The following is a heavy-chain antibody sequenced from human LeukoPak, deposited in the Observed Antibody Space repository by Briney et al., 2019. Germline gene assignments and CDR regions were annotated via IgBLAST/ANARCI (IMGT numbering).Heavy chain of an antibody. V-gene: IGHV1-2*02. Sequence: ASVKVSCKASGYTFTGYYMHWVRQAPGQGLEWMGWINPNSGGTNYAQKFQGRVTMTRDTSTSTAYMELSRLRSDDTAVYYRTVDLGYCSCTSCYYYYGMDVWGQGTTVTVPS. CDR2: INPNSGGT. J-gene: IGHJ6*02. D-gene: IGHD2-2*01. CDR1: GYTFTGYY. CDR3: TVDLGYCSCTSCYYYYGMDV.